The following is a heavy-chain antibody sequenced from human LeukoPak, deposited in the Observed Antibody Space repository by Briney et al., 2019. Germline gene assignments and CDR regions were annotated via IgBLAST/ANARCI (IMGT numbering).Heavy chain of an antibody. CDR1: GGSISSYY. D-gene: IGHD3-22*01. V-gene: IGHV4-59*01. CDR2: IYYSGST. CDR3: ARAPSYYDNSGHYRYYYMDV. Sequence: SETLSLTCTVSGGSISSYYWSWIRQPPGKGLEWIGYIYYSGSTNYNPSLKSRVTISVDTSKNQFSLKLSSVTAADTAVYYCARAPSYYDNSGHYRYYYMDVWGKGTTVTVSS. J-gene: IGHJ6*03.